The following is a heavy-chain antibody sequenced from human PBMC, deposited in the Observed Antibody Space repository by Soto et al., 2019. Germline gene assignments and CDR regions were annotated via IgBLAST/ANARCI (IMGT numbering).Heavy chain of an antibody. D-gene: IGHD6-19*01. V-gene: IGHV5-51*01. CDR1: GYSFTSYW. J-gene: IGHJ4*02. Sequence: PGESLKISCSGSGYSFTSYWIGWVRQMPGKGLEWMGIIYPADSDTRYSPSFRGQVTISADKSITTVYLQWSSLKASDTAMYYCARQLGAGAVAVYWGQGTLVTVSS. CDR3: ARQLGAGAVAVY. CDR2: IYPADSDT.